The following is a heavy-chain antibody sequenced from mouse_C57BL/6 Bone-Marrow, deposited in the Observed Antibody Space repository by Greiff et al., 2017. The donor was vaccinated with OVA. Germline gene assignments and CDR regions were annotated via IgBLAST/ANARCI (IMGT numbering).Heavy chain of an antibody. CDR3: TQGDYYGSGAC. CDR2: IYPGNSDT. D-gene: IGHD1-1*01. CDR1: GYTFTSYW. Sequence: EVQLQQSGTVLARPGASVKMSCKTSGYTFTSYWMHWVKQRPGQGLEWIGAIYPGNSDTSYNQKFKGKAILTAVTSASTAYMELSSLTYEDTAVYYCTQGDYYGSGACWGPGTLVTVAA. V-gene: IGHV1-5*01. J-gene: IGHJ3*01.